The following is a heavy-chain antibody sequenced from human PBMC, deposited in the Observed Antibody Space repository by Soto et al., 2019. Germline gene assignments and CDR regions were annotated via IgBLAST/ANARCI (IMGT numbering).Heavy chain of an antibody. CDR1: GFSLSTSGVG. J-gene: IGHJ5*02. Sequence: QITLKESGPTLVKPTQTLTLTCTFSGFSLSTSGVGVGWIRQPPGKALEWLALIYWDDDKRYSPSLKSRLTITKDTSKNPVVLTMTHMDPVDTATYYCAHSNYDFWSGSGTPPYGQRWFDPWGQGTLVTVSS. V-gene: IGHV2-5*02. CDR2: IYWDDDK. D-gene: IGHD3-3*01. CDR3: AHSNYDFWSGSGTPPYGQRWFDP.